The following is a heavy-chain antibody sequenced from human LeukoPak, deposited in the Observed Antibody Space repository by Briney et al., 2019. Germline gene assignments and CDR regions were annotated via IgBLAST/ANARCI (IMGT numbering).Heavy chain of an antibody. CDR1: GGSISSYY. J-gene: IGHJ4*02. CDR2: IYYSGST. D-gene: IGHD3-16*02. Sequence: PSETLSLACNVDGGSISSYYWGWIRQPPGRGLEWIGYIYYSGSTNYNPSLKSRVTISADTSKNQFSLKLSSVTAADTAVYYCARSDYVWGSYRPDYWGQGTLVTVSS. CDR3: ARSDYVWGSYRPDY. V-gene: IGHV4-59*01.